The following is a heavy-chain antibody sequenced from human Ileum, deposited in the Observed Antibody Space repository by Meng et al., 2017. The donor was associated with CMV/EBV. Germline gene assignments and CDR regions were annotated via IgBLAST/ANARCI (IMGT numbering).Heavy chain of an antibody. CDR3: AKREASASLDY. CDR1: GFNFDSYG. V-gene: IGHV3-30*02. D-gene: IGHD5-24*01. CDR2: IRFDAKDQ. Sequence: GGSLRLSCAASGFNFDSYGMHWVRQAPGKGLEWLAFIRFDAKDQYYSDSVKGRFTISRDNAMSTLYLQMDGLRPDDTAVYYCAKREASASLDYWGQGTLVTVSS. J-gene: IGHJ4*02.